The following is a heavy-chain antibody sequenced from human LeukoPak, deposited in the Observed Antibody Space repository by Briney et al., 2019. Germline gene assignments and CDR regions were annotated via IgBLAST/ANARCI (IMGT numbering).Heavy chain of an antibody. J-gene: IGHJ4*02. CDR3: ARGFRDSGRIAARPIDY. CDR2: IYYSGST. Sequence: SETLSLTCTVSGGSISSSSYYWGWIRQPPGKGLEWIGSIYYSGSTYYNPSLKSRVTISVDTSKNQFSLKLSSVTAADTAVYYCARGFRDSGRIAARPIDYWGQGTLVTVSS. D-gene: IGHD6-6*01. V-gene: IGHV4-39*07. CDR1: GGSISSSSYY.